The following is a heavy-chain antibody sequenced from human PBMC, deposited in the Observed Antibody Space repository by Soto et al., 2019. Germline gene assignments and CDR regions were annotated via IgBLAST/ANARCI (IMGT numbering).Heavy chain of an antibody. CDR2: ISWNSGSI. D-gene: IGHD5-12*01. Sequence: GGSLRLSCAASGFTFDDYAMHWVRQAPGKGLEWVSGISWNSGSIGYADSVKGRFTISRDNAKNSLYLQMNSLRAEDTALYYCAKDGTTEYSGYPGYWGQGTLVTVSS. CDR3: AKDGTTEYSGYPGY. J-gene: IGHJ4*02. CDR1: GFTFDDYA. V-gene: IGHV3-9*01.